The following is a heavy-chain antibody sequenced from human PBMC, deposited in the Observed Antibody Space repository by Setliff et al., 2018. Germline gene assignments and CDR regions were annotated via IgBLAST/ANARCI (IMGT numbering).Heavy chain of an antibody. CDR2: INYSGKT. V-gene: IGHV4-39*01. J-gene: IGHJ4*02. CDR3: ARQVGGGLWTFDY. Sequence: PSETLSLTCTVSGGSMSSGDYWWGWIRQPPGKGLEWIGSINYSGKTYYNPSLKSRATMSVDASKNQFSLKLNSVTAADAAIYYCARQVGGGLWTFDYWGQGTLVTVSS. CDR1: GGSMSSGDYW. D-gene: IGHD3-16*01.